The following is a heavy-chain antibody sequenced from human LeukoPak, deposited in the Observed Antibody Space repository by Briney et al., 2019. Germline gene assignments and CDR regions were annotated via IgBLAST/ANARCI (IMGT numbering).Heavy chain of an antibody. Sequence: GGSLRLSCAASGFTFSSYGMHWVRQAPGKGLEWVAVISYDGSNKYYADSVKGRFTISRDNSKNTLYLQMNSLRAEDTAVYYCAKGRGSSSRPLPDYWGQGTLVTVSS. CDR1: GFTFSSYG. CDR2: ISYDGSNK. V-gene: IGHV3-30*18. D-gene: IGHD6-6*01. CDR3: AKGRGSSSRPLPDY. J-gene: IGHJ4*02.